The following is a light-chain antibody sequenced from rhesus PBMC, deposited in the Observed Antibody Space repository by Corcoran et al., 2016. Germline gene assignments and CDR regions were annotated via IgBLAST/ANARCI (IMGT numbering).Light chain of an antibody. CDR1: QSLLYSSNNKNY. Sequence: DIVMTQSPDSLAVSLGERVTINCKSSQSLLYSSNNKNYLAWYQQKPGQASKLLIYWASTRESGVPNRFSGSGSGADFTLTISGLQAEDVAVYYCQQYYSSPYSFGQGTKVEIK. CDR3: QQYYSSPYS. J-gene: IGKJ2*01. CDR2: WAS. V-gene: IGKV4-1*01.